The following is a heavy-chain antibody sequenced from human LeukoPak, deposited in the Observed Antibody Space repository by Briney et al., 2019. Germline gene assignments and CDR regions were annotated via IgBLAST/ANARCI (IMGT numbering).Heavy chain of an antibody. CDR3: ARHLPYYYDSSGYSS. D-gene: IGHD3-22*01. CDR1: GGSISSSSYY. V-gene: IGHV4-39*01. J-gene: IGHJ5*02. CDR2: IYYSGST. Sequence: SETLSLTCTVSGGSISSSSYYWGWIRQPPGKGLEWIGSIYYSGSTYYNPSLKSRVTISVDTSKNQFSLKLSSVTAADTAVYYCARHLPYYYDSSGYSSWGQRTLVTVSS.